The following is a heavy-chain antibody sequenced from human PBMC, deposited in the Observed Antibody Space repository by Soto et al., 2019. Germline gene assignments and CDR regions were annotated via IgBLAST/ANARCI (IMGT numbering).Heavy chain of an antibody. CDR1: GGSISSGDYY. Sequence: SETLSLTCTVSGGSISSGDYYWSWIRQPPGKGLEWIGYIYYSGSTYYNPSLKSRVTISVDTSKNQFSLKLSSVTAADTAVYYCAREYAARFYFDYWGQGTLVTVSS. CDR3: AREYAARFYFDY. J-gene: IGHJ4*02. CDR2: IYYSGST. D-gene: IGHD6-6*01. V-gene: IGHV4-30-4*01.